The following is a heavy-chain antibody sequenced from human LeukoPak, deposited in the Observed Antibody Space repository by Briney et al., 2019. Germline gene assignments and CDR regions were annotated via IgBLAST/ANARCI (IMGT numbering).Heavy chain of an antibody. CDR3: ARDSDYYDSLDY. D-gene: IGHD3-22*01. J-gene: IGHJ4*02. CDR1: GFTFSSYW. CDR2: IKQDGSEK. Sequence: GGSLRLSCAASGFTFSSYWKSWVRQAPGKGLEWVANIKQDGSEKYYVDSVKGRFTISRDNAKNSLYLQMNSLRAEDTAVYYCARDSDYYDSLDYWGQGTLVTVSS. V-gene: IGHV3-7*01.